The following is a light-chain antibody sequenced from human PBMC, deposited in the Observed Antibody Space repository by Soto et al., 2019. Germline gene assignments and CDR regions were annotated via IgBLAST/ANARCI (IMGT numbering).Light chain of an antibody. CDR1: QDIYSN. V-gene: IGKV3-15*01. CDR3: LQYPNLWA. Sequence: IVMTQSPATLSVSPGERVTLSCRASQDIYSNIAWYQQRPGQAPRLLIYRASTRATGVPARFSGSGSGTDFTLTISSLQSEDFTVYSCLQYPNLWAFGQGTKVDIK. J-gene: IGKJ1*01. CDR2: RAS.